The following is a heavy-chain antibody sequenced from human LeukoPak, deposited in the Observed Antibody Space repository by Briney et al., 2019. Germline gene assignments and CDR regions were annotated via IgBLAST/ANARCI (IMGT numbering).Heavy chain of an antibody. Sequence: HPGGSLRLSCAASGFTFSSYWMSWVRQAPGKGLEWVANIKQDGSEKYYVDSVKGRFTISRDNAKNSLYLQMNSLRAEDTAVYYCVGHSNSTPLYYFDYGGQGTLVTVSS. CDR1: GFTFSSYW. CDR2: IKQDGSEK. V-gene: IGHV3-7*01. J-gene: IGHJ4*02. CDR3: VGHSNSTPLYYFDY. D-gene: IGHD6-6*01.